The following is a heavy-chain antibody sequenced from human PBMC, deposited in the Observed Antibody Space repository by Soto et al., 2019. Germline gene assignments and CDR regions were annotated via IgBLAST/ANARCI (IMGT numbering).Heavy chain of an antibody. CDR1: GFSLTTSGVG. Sequence: QITLNESGPTVVRPTETLTLTCRFSGFSLTTSGVGVGWIRQAPGKTPEWLAVIYWDDDKRYSASLKSRLTITKDTSQHQVVLTVSDLDPSDTATYYCAHRVLRTVFGLVTTTAIYFDFWVQGTPVAVSS. CDR2: IYWDDDK. V-gene: IGHV2-5*02. D-gene: IGHD3-3*01. CDR3: AHRVLRTVFGLVTTTAIYFDF. J-gene: IGHJ4*02.